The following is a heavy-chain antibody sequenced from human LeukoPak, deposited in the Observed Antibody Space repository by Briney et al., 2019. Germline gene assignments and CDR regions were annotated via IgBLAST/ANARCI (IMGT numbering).Heavy chain of an antibody. CDR2: IYSGGST. Sequence: GSLSLSCAASGFTVSSNYMSWVRQAPGKGLEWVSVIYSGGSTYYADSVQGRFTISRDNSKNTLYLQMNSLRAEDTAVYYCARGLDYYDSSGYLFDYWGQGTLVTVSS. J-gene: IGHJ4*02. V-gene: IGHV3-53*01. CDR1: GFTVSSNY. D-gene: IGHD3-22*01. CDR3: ARGLDYYDSSGYLFDY.